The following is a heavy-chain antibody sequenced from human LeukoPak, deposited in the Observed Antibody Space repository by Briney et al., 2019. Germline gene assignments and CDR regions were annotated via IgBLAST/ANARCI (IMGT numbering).Heavy chain of an antibody. Sequence: SETLSLTCTVSGGSISSGSYYWSWIRQPAGKGLEWIGRIYTSGSTNYNPSLKSRVTISVDTSKNQFSLKLSSMTAADTAVYYCARAGGLQPDYWGQGTLVTVSS. CDR2: IYTSGST. D-gene: IGHD5-24*01. CDR1: GGSISSGSYY. V-gene: IGHV4-61*02. J-gene: IGHJ4*02. CDR3: ARAGGLQPDY.